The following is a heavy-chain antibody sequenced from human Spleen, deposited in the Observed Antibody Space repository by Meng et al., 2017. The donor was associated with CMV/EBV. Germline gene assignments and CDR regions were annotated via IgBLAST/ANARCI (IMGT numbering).Heavy chain of an antibody. J-gene: IGHJ6*02. D-gene: IGHD5-24*01. CDR1: GFTFSSYW. Sequence: GGSLRLSCAASGFTFSSYWMHWVRQAPGKGLVWVSRISSDVSSTTYAESVKGRFTISRDNAKNTLFLQMNSLRAEDTAVYYCAKDRGDGYNYNYYGMDVWGQGTTVTVSS. V-gene: IGHV3-74*01. CDR3: AKDRGDGYNYNYYGMDV. CDR2: ISSDVSST.